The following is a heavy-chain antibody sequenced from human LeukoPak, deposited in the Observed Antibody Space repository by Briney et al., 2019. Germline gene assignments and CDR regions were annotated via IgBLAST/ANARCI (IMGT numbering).Heavy chain of an antibody. Sequence: SETLSLTCTVSGGSISSYYWSWIRQPPGKGLEWIGYIYYSGSTNYNPSLKSRVTISVDTSKNQFSLKLSSVTAADTAVYYCARESWEYFTTYYYYMDVWGKGTTVTVSS. CDR1: GGSISSYY. CDR2: IYYSGST. D-gene: IGHD3-22*01. J-gene: IGHJ6*03. CDR3: ARESWEYFTTYYYYMDV. V-gene: IGHV4-59*01.